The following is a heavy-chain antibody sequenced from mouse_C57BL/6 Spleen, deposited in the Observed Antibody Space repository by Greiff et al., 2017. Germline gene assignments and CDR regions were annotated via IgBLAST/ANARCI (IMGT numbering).Heavy chain of an antibody. CDR1: GFTFSDYY. CDR2: INYDGSST. CDR3: ARDSPNYSPYAMDY. D-gene: IGHD2-12*01. V-gene: IGHV5-16*01. Sequence: DVQLVESEGGLVQPGSSMKLSCTASGFTFSDYYMAWVRQVPEKGLEWVANINYDGSSTYYLDSLKSRFIISRDNAKNILYLQMSSLKSEDTATYYCARDSPNYSPYAMDYWGQGTSVTVSS. J-gene: IGHJ4*01.